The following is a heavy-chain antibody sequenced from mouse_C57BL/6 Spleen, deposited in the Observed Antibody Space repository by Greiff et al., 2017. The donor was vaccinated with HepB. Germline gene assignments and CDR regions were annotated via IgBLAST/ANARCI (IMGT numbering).Heavy chain of an antibody. D-gene: IGHD3-2*02. CDR2: IYPGDGDT. CDR1: GYAFSSSW. J-gene: IGHJ3*01. CDR3: ASHSSGYFAY. V-gene: IGHV1-82*01. Sequence: QVQLQQSGPELVKPGASVKISCKASGYAFSSSWMNWVKQRPGKGLEWIGRIYPGDGDTNYNGKFKGKATLTADKSSSTAYMQLSSLTSEDSAVYFCASHSSGYFAYWGQGTLVTVSA.